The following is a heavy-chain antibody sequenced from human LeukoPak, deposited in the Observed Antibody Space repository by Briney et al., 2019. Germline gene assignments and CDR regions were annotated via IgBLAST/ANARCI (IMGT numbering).Heavy chain of an antibody. J-gene: IGHJ4*02. D-gene: IGHD2-2*02. CDR3: ARSDIVVVPAAISPQFDY. CDR1: GGSISSSSYY. Sequence: SETLSLTCTVSGGSISSSSYYWGWIRQPPGKGLEWIGGIYYSGSTYYNPSLKSRVTISVDTSKNQFSLKLSSVTAADTAVYYCARSDIVVVPAAISPQFDYWGQGTLVTVSS. CDR2: IYYSGST. V-gene: IGHV4-39*01.